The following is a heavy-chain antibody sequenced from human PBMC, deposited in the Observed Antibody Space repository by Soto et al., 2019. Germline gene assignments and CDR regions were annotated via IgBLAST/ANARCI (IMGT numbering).Heavy chain of an antibody. CDR1: GYSFTSYW. D-gene: IGHD2-15*01. CDR3: ARPNGYCSGGSCYSSYYGMDV. CDR2: IDPSDSYT. J-gene: IGHJ6*02. V-gene: IGHV5-10-1*01. Sequence: GESLKISCKGSGYSFTSYWISWVRQMPGKGLEWMGRIDPSDSYTNYSPSFQGHVTSSADKSISTAYLQWSSLKASDTPMYYCARPNGYCSGGSCYSSYYGMDVWGQGTTVTVSS.